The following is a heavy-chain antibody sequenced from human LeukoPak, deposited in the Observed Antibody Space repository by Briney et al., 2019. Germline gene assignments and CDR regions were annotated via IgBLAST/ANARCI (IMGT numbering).Heavy chain of an antibody. Sequence: GGSLRLSCAASGFSFSSYAMSWVRRAPGKGLVWVSRINSDGSNTNYADSVKGRFTISRDNAKNTLYLQMNSLRVEDTAVYYCARDFPRQYSGSNSDDAFDVWGQGTMVTVSS. J-gene: IGHJ3*01. D-gene: IGHD1-26*01. CDR3: ARDFPRQYSGSNSDDAFDV. CDR1: GFSFSSYA. CDR2: INSDGSNT. V-gene: IGHV3-74*01.